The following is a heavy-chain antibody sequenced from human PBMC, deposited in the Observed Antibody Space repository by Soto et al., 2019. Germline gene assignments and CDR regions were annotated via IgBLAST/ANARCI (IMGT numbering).Heavy chain of an antibody. CDR3: ASGDYRDST. V-gene: IGHV4-59*01. CDR1: GGSISSYY. D-gene: IGHD4-17*01. CDR2: IYYSGST. J-gene: IGHJ4*02. Sequence: QVQLQESGPGLVKPSETLSLTCTVSGGSISSYYWSWIRQPPGKGLEWIGYIYYSGSTNYNPSLKSRVTRAVDTSKNLFSLKLRSVTAADPAVYYWASGDYRDSTWGQGTLVTVSS.